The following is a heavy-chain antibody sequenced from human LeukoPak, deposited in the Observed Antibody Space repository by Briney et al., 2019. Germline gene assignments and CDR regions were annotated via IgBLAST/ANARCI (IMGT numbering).Heavy chain of an antibody. V-gene: IGHV4-39*07. CDR2: IYSNGNT. Sequence: ETLLHSFSIHGRPLLYTVHYSGSIPKSPEKGLDWIGSIYSNGNTYYNPSVKSRVTLSVDTSKNQFSLKLTSLPAADTALYYCARSATVTTGYFDYWGQGALVTVSS. D-gene: IGHD4-17*01. CDR3: ARSATVTTGYFDY. J-gene: IGHJ4*02. CDR1: GRPLLYTVHY.